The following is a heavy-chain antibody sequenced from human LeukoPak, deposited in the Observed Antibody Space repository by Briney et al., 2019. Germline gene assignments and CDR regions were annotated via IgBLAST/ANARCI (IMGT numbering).Heavy chain of an antibody. J-gene: IGHJ4*02. Sequence: GGSLRLSCETSGFSFSTFWMNWVRQAPGKGLEWVASIKDDGSEKYYVDSVKGRFTISRDNAKNSLYLQMNSLRAEDTAVYYCARGLAAAGKGYYFDYWGQGTLVTVSS. CDR3: ARGLAAAGKGYYFDY. CDR1: GFSFSTFW. CDR2: IKDDGSEK. D-gene: IGHD6-13*01. V-gene: IGHV3-7*01.